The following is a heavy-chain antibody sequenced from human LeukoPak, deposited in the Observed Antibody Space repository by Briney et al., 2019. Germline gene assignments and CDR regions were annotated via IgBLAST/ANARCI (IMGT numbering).Heavy chain of an antibody. CDR1: GFTVSSNY. J-gene: IGHJ6*03. D-gene: IGHD3-10*01. Sequence: GGSLRLACAASGFTVSSNYRSWVRQAPGKGLEWVSVIYSGGSTYYADSVKGRFTISRDNSKNTLYLQMNSLRAEDTAVYYCASGSGSYRTPYYYMVVWGTGTTVTVSS. CDR3: ASGSGSYRTPYYYMVV. V-gene: IGHV3-53*01. CDR2: IYSGGST.